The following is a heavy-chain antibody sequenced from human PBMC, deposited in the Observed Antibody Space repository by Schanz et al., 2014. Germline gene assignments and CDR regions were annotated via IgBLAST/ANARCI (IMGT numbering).Heavy chain of an antibody. J-gene: IGHJ3*02. Sequence: QVQLEESGGGVVQPGGSLRLSCVASGFSFSGFAVHWVRQAPGKGLEWVSIVSHDGFTKHYADSVRGRFTLSRDNSKNTVYLQMTRLRAEDTALYFCATDYSGGGCHIWGQGTMVTVSS. CDR2: VSHDGFTK. V-gene: IGHV3-30*04. CDR3: ATDYSGGGCHI. D-gene: IGHD6-19*01. CDR1: GFSFSGFA.